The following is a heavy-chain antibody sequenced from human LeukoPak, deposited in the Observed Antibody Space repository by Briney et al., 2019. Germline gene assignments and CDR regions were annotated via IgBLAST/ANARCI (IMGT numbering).Heavy chain of an antibody. Sequence: ASVKVSCKASGYTFTGYYMHWVRQAPGQGLEWMGWINPNSGGTNYAQKFQGRVTMTRDTSISTYYMELSRLRSDDAAVYYCARGGIGPFKGIASPFDPWGQGTLVTVSS. D-gene: IGHD6-13*01. CDR1: GYTFTGYY. V-gene: IGHV1-2*02. CDR2: INPNSGGT. CDR3: ARGGIGPFKGIASPFDP. J-gene: IGHJ5*02.